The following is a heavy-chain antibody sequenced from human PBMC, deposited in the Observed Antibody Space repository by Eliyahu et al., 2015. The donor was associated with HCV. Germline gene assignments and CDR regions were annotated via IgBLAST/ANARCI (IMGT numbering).Heavy chain of an antibody. CDR2: FFHSGST. Sequence: QVRLQESGPGLVKTSETLSLTCTVSGGSISSRXYYWGWIRXPPGRGVECIGXFFHSGSTXYNPSLKSRVSISVDTSRNQFSLNLSSVTAADTAVYFCARHSDYVDNKLAQKGVVDDDFDIWGQGTMVTVSS. CDR3: ARHSDYVDNKLAQKGVVDDDFDI. V-gene: IGHV4-39*01. J-gene: IGHJ3*02. CDR1: GGSISSRXYY. D-gene: IGHD4-17*01.